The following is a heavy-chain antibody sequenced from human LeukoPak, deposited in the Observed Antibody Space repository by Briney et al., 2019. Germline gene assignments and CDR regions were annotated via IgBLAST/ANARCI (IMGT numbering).Heavy chain of an antibody. J-gene: IGHJ6*03. CDR1: GGTFISYA. V-gene: IGHV1-69*05. D-gene: IGHD3-22*01. CDR3: ARGRNFNYYDSSNYMDV. CDR2: IIPIFGTA. Sequence: ASVKVSCKASGGTFISYAISWVRQAPGQGLEWMGRIIPIFGTANYAQKFQGRVTITTDESTSTAYMELSSLRSEDTAVYYCARGRNFNYYDSSNYMDVWGKGTTVTVSS.